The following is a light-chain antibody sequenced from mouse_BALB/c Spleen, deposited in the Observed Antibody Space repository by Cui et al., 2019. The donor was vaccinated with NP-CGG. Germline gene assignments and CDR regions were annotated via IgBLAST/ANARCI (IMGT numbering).Light chain of an antibody. V-gene: IGLV1*01. J-gene: IGLJ1*01. CDR2: GTN. Sequence: QAVCPQESAPTTSPGETVTLTCRSSTGAVTTSNYANWVQEKPDHLFTGLIGGTNNRVPGVPARFSGSLIGDKAALTITGAQTEDETIYFCALWYSNHWVFGGGTKLTVL. CDR1: TGAVTTSNY. CDR3: ALWYSNHWV.